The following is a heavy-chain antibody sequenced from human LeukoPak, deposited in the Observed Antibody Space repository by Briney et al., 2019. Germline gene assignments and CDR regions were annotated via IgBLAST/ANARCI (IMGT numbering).Heavy chain of an antibody. V-gene: IGHV1-69*06. J-gene: IGHJ3*02. CDR3: TREGVYAPDGSGYHRDAFDI. Sequence: ASVKVSCKASGGTFSSYAISWVRQAPGQGLEWMGGIIPIFGTANYAQKFQGRVTITADKSTSTAHMELSRLESGDTAVYYCTREGVYAPDGSGYHRDAFDIWGQGTVVIVSS. CDR2: IIPIFGTA. D-gene: IGHD3-22*01. CDR1: GGTFSSYA.